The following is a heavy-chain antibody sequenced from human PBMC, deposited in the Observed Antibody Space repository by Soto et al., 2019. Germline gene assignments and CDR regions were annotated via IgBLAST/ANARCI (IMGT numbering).Heavy chain of an antibody. D-gene: IGHD2-2*01. CDR2: ISYDGSNK. J-gene: IGHJ4*02. CDR3: AKDRVVVPAAIGPVDY. V-gene: IGHV3-30*18. Sequence: GGSLRLSCAASGFTFSSYGMHWVRQAPGKGLEWVAVISYDGSNKYYAGSVKGRFTISRDNSKNTLYLQMNSLRAEDTAVYYCAKDRVVVPAAIGPVDYWGQGTLVTVSS. CDR1: GFTFSSYG.